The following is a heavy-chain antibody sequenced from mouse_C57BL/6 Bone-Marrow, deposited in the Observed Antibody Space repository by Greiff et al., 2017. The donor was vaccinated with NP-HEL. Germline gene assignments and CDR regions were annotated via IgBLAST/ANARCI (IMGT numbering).Heavy chain of an antibody. V-gene: IGHV3-1*01. J-gene: IGHJ1*03. CDR3: ARRGTGTWYFDV. CDR2: ISYSGST. Sequence: EVKLVESGPGMVKPSQSLSLTCTVTGYSITSGYDWHWIRHFPGNKLEWMGYISYSGSTNYNPSLKSRISITHDTSKNHFFLKLNSVTTEDTATYYCARRGTGTWYFDVWGTGTTVTVSS. CDR1: GYSITSGYD. D-gene: IGHD4-1*01.